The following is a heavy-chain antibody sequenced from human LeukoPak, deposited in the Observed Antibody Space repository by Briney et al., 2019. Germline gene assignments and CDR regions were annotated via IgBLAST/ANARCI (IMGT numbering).Heavy chain of an antibody. CDR2: IYYSGST. CDR1: GGSISSGGYY. D-gene: IGHD5-24*01. Sequence: PSETLSLTCTVPGGSISSGGYYWSWIRQHPGKGLEWVGYIYYSGSTYYNPSLKSRVIISVDTSKNQFSLKLSSVTAADTAVYYCARALRDGYTTFDYWGQGTLVTVSS. J-gene: IGHJ4*02. V-gene: IGHV4-31*03. CDR3: ARALRDGYTTFDY.